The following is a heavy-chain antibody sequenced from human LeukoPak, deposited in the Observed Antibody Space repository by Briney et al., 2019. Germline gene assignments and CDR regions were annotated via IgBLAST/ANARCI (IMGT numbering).Heavy chain of an antibody. CDR1: GFTFSNAW. CDR3: TTGADFWSGYARYYYYYYYMDV. Sequence: PGGSLRLSCAASGFTFSNAWMSWVRQAPGKGLEWVGRIKSKTDGGTTDYAAPVKGRFTISRDDSKNTLYLQMNSLKTEDTAVYYCTTGADFWSGYARYYYYYYYMDVWGKGTTVTVSS. V-gene: IGHV3-15*01. J-gene: IGHJ6*03. D-gene: IGHD3-3*01. CDR2: IKSKTDGGTT.